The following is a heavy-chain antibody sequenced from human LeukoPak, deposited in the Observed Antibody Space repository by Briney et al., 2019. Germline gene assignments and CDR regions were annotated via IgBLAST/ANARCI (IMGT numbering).Heavy chain of an antibody. V-gene: IGHV4-59*08. Sequence: SETPSLTCTVSGGSISSYYWSWIRQPPGKGLEWIGYIYYSGSTNYNPSLKSRVTISVDTSKNQFSLKLSSVTAADTAVYYCARVGSGWYRFDYWGQGTLVTVSP. CDR3: ARVGSGWYRFDY. CDR2: IYYSGST. CDR1: GGSISSYY. J-gene: IGHJ4*02. D-gene: IGHD6-19*01.